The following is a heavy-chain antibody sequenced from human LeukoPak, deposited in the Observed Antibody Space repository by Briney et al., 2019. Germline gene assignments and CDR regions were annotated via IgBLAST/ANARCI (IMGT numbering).Heavy chain of an antibody. Sequence: PSETLSLTCAVSGASISGGGYYWGWIRQPPGKGLEWIGNIYSSGSTYYHASLQSRVTISIDTSKNQFSLKLSSVTAADTAVYYCARDVAAGSGKYYYYYMDVWGIGTTVTISS. D-gene: IGHD3-10*01. J-gene: IGHJ6*03. CDR2: IYSSGST. CDR3: ARDVAAGSGKYYYYYMDV. V-gene: IGHV4-39*07. CDR1: GASISGGGYY.